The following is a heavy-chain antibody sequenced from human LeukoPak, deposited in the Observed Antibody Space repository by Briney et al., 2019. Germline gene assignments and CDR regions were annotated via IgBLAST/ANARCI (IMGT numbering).Heavy chain of an antibody. V-gene: IGHV4-4*09. CDR2: IYTSGST. J-gene: IGHJ5*02. Sequence: SETLSLTCTVSGGSISSYYWSWIRQPPGKGLEWIGYIYTSGSTNYNPSLKSRVTISVDTSKNQFSLKLSSVTAADTAVYYCARLNKQQLEPWGQGTLVTVSS. D-gene: IGHD6-13*01. CDR3: ARLNKQQLEP. CDR1: GGSISSYY.